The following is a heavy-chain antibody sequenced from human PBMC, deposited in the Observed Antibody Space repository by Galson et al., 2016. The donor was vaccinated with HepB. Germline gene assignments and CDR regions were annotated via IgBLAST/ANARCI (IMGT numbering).Heavy chain of an antibody. D-gene: IGHD2-15*01. CDR1: GGTFSNYA. V-gene: IGHV1-69*06. CDR2: IIPNFSTR. CDR3: ARAHCGGGTCYPDF. J-gene: IGHJ4*02. Sequence: SCKDSGGTFSNYAFSWVRQAPGQGLEWMGGIIPNFSTRNYAQKFQGRVTITADKSTTTVYMELSSLRSEDTAMYYCARAHCGGGTCYPDFWGQGTLVTVSS.